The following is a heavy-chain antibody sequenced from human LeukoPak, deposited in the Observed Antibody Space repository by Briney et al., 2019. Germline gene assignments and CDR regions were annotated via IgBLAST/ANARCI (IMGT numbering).Heavy chain of an antibody. CDR2: IRYDGSNK. CDR1: GFTFSSYG. J-gene: IGHJ4*02. Sequence: PGGSLRLSCAASGFTFSSYGMHWVRQAPGKGLEWVAFIRYDGSNKYYADSVKGRFTTSRDNSKNTLYLQMNSLRAEDTAVYYCAKGVGVVRAYYGSGSFFDYWGQGTLVTVSS. V-gene: IGHV3-30*02. D-gene: IGHD3-10*01. CDR3: AKGVGVVRAYYGSGSFFDY.